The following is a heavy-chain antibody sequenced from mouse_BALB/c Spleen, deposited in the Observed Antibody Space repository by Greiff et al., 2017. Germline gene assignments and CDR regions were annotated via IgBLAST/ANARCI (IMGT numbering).Heavy chain of an antibody. CDR2: ISTYYGDA. CDR1: GYTFTDYA. CDR3: ARGEDYGSSYAMDY. D-gene: IGHD1-1*01. Sequence: QVQLQQSGAELVRPGVSVKISCKGSGYTFTDYAMHWVKQSHAKSLEWIGVISTYYGDASYNQKFKGKATMTVDKSSSTAYMELARLTSEDSAIYYCARGEDYGSSYAMDYWGQGTSVTVSS. J-gene: IGHJ4*01. V-gene: IGHV1S137*01.